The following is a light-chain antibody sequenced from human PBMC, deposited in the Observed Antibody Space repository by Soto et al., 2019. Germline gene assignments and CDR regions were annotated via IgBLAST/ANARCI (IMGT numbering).Light chain of an antibody. CDR2: AAS. CDR1: QSFSATY. V-gene: IGKV3-15*01. CDR3: LQYNNWPPLT. Sequence: IVLTQSPGTVSLSPGERATLSSRPIQSFSATYLAWYQQKPGQAPRLLIYAASTRAPGVPDRFSGSGSGTEFTLTISSLQSEDFAVYYCLQYNNWPPLTFGQGTRLEIK. J-gene: IGKJ5*01.